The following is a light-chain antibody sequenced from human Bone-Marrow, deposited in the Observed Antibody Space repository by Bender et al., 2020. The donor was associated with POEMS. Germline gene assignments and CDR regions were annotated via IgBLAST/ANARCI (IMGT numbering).Light chain of an antibody. CDR2: DVS. J-gene: IGLJ1*01. Sequence: QSALTQPASVSGSPGQSITISCTGTSSDVGDYNFVSWYQHHPGKAPKLIIYDVSNRPSGVSNRFSGSKSGNTASLTISGLQAEDEADYYCQSYDSSLRVVFGTGTTVTVL. V-gene: IGLV2-14*03. CDR1: SSDVGDYNF. CDR3: QSYDSSLRVV.